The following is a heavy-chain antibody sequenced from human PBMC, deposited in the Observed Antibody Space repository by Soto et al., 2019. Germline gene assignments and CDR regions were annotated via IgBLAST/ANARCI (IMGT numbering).Heavy chain of an antibody. J-gene: IGHJ6*02. Sequence: SGPTLVSPTQTLTLTCTFSGFSLSTSGVGVGWIRQPPGKALEWLALIYWNDDKRYSPSLKSRLTITKDTSKNQVVLTMTNMDPVDTATYYCAHRPGVPGTYYYYYGMDVWGQGTTVTVPS. D-gene: IGHD6-13*01. V-gene: IGHV2-5*01. CDR3: AHRPGVPGTYYYYYGMDV. CDR2: IYWNDDK. CDR1: GFSLSTSGVG.